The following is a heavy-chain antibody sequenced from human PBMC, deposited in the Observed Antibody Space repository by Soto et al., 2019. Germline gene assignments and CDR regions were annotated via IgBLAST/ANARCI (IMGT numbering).Heavy chain of an antibody. CDR3: AVTMTNYYYYGMDV. J-gene: IGHJ6*02. Sequence: ASVKVSCKASGYTYTSYGISWVRQAPGQGLEWMGWIIAYIGKADYAQKFQGRVTMTTDESTSTAYMELSSLRSEDTAVYYCAVTMTNYYYYGMDVWGQGTTVTVSS. D-gene: IGHD3-22*01. CDR1: GYTYTSYG. V-gene: IGHV1-18*01. CDR2: IIAYIGKA.